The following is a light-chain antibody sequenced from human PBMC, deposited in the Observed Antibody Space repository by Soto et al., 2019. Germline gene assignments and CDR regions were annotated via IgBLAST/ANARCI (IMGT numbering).Light chain of an antibody. V-gene: IGKV1-39*01. Sequence: DIQMTQSPSSLSASVGDRVTITCRASQSIRSYLNWYHQKPGKTPQLLIYGASNLQSGAPSRFTCSGSGTHFTLNISSLQPEDFATYYCQKSYTTPYTFGQGTKLEIK. CDR3: QKSYTTPYT. CDR1: QSIRSY. J-gene: IGKJ2*01. CDR2: GAS.